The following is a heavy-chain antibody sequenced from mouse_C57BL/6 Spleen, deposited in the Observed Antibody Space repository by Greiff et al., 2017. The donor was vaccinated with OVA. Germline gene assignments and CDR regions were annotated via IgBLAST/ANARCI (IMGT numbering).Heavy chain of an antibody. CDR2: ISYDGSN. D-gene: IGHD1-1*01. V-gene: IGHV3-6*01. CDR1: GYSITSGYY. J-gene: IGHJ3*01. Sequence: EVQLQQSGPGLVKPSQSLSLTCSVTGYSITSGYYWNWLRQFPGNKLEWMGYISYDGSNNYNPSLKNRISITRDTSKNQFFLKLNSVTTEDTATYYCASGYGSSYRAWFAYWGQGTLVTVSA. CDR3: ASGYGSSYRAWFAY.